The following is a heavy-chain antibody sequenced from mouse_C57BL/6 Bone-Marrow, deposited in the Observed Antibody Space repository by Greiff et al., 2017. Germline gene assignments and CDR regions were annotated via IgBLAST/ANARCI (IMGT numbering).Heavy chain of an antibody. Sequence: VQLQQSGPVLVKPGASVKMSCKASGYTFTDYYRNWVKQSHGKSLEWIGVINPYNGGTSYNQKFKGKATLTVDKSSSTAYMKLNSLTSEDSAVYYCADSETGFAYWGQGTLVTVSA. V-gene: IGHV1-19*01. CDR3: ADSETGFAY. J-gene: IGHJ3*01. CDR2: INPYNGGT. CDR1: GYTFTDYY.